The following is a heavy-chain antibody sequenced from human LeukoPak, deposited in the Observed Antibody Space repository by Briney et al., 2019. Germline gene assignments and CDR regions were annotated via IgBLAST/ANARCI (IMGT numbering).Heavy chain of an antibody. Sequence: GGSLRLSCAASGFTFSSYRMNWVRQAPGKGLEWVSYISSSSSTIYYADSVKGRFTISRDNAKNSLYLQMNSLRAEDTAVYYCARGLVGATTSAFDIWGQGTMVTVSS. V-gene: IGHV3-48*04. J-gene: IGHJ3*02. D-gene: IGHD1-26*01. CDR3: ARGLVGATTSAFDI. CDR1: GFTFSSYR. CDR2: ISSSSSTI.